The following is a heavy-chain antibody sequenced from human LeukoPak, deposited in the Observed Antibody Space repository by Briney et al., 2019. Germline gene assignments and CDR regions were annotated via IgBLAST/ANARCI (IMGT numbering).Heavy chain of an antibody. CDR1: GYTFTHYA. D-gene: IGHD2-21*02. CDR2: INTGNGNT. J-gene: IGHJ4*02. V-gene: IGHV1-3*04. CDR3: ARNTETAIPLPYYFDY. Sequence: ASVKVSCKASGYTFTHYAVHWVRQAPGQRLECMGWINTGNGNTKYSQKFQGRVTITRDTSASTAYMDLSSLRSEDTAVYYCARNTETAIPLPYYFDYWGQGTLVTVSS.